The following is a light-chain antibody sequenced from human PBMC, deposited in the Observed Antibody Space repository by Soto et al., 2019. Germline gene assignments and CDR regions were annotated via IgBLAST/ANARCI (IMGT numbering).Light chain of an antibody. Sequence: IVLTQSPATLSLSPGERATLSCRASHGVSNRSLAWYQQRPGQAPRLLIYDASNRATGIPARFSGSGSGTDLTLTISRLEPEDFAVYYCLQRSDWRTFGRGTKVDIK. J-gene: IGKJ1*01. CDR2: DAS. CDR1: HGVSNRS. V-gene: IGKV3D-11*01. CDR3: LQRSDWRT.